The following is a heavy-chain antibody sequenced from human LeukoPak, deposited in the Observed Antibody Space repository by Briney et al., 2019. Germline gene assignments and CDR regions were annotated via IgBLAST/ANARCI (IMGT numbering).Heavy chain of an antibody. V-gene: IGHV3-48*03. J-gene: IGHJ4*02. CDR2: ISRSGTTI. D-gene: IGHD6-19*01. CDR3: ARAGDSSGWYSFDS. CDR1: GFTFTTYE. Sequence: PGGSLRLSCAASGFTFTTYEMHWVRQAPGKGLEWASYISRSGTTIYYVDSVLGRFTISRDNAKNALFLQMNSLRAEDTAVYYCARAGDSSGWYSFDSWGQGTLVTVSS.